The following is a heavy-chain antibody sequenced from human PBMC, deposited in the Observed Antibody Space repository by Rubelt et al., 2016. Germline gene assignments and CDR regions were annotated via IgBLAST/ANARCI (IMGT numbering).Heavy chain of an antibody. V-gene: IGHV4-59*12. D-gene: IGHD1-26*01. CDR3: AGEISGSYSLDS. Sequence: QVQLQESGPGLVKPSETLSLTCTVSGGSISSYYWSWIRQPPGKGLECIGYIYFSGNTNYNPSLKSRVTMSLDSSKNQFYLKLRSRTAADTAVYFWAGEISGSYSLDSWGQGTLVIVSS. J-gene: IGHJ4*02. CDR2: IYFSGNT. CDR1: GGSISSYY.